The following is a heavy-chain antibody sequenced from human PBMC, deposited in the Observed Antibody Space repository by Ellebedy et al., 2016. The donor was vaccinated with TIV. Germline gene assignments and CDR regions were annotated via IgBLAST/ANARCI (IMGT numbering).Heavy chain of an antibody. CDR3: ARRGRGTVGFDN. D-gene: IGHD1-7*01. V-gene: IGHV3-23*05. CDR2: IGGLDTGT. Sequence: GESLKISXAASGLTFSVYAMTWVRQAPGKGLEWISAIGGLDTGTYYADSVKGRFTISRDNSNDTLYLQMNSLRAEDMAIYYCARRGRGTVGFDNWGQGTLVTVSS. CDR1: GLTFSVYA. J-gene: IGHJ4*02.